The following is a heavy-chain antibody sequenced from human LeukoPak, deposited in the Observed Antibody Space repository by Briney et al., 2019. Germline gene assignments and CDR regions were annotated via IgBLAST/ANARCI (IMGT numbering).Heavy chain of an antibody. Sequence: SVKVSCKASGGTFSSYAISWVRQAPGQGLEWMGGIIPIFGTANHAQKFQGRVTITADESTSTAYMELSSLRSDDTAVYYCAAGDKYSSSWTLSYWGQGTLVTVSS. D-gene: IGHD6-13*01. J-gene: IGHJ4*02. CDR2: IIPIFGTA. V-gene: IGHV1-69*13. CDR3: AAGDKYSSSWTLSY. CDR1: GGTFSSYA.